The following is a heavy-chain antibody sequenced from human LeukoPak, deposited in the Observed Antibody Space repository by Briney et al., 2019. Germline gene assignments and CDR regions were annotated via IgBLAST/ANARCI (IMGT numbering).Heavy chain of an antibody. J-gene: IGHJ4*02. CDR1: GFTFSSYW. CDR3: ARDPSYSENLDY. D-gene: IGHD1-26*01. Sequence: GGSLRLSCAASGFTFSSYWMHWVRQAPGKGLVWVSRINSDGSSTTYADSVKGRFTISRDNAKNTLYLQMNSLRAEDTAVYYCARDPSYSENLDYWGQGTLVTVSS. V-gene: IGHV3-74*01. CDR2: INSDGSST.